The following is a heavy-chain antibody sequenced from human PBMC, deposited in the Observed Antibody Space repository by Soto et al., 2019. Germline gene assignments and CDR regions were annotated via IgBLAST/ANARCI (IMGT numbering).Heavy chain of an antibody. CDR1: GYTFSTYY. CDR3: ARVQQVDVRETYLLSDWFDP. CDR2: INPSGQST. J-gene: IGHJ5*02. Sequence: ASVKVSCKTSGYTFSTYYMHWVRQAPGQGLEWMGIINPSGQSTTYARKFQGRLTMTSDTSTSTVYMELSSLISEDTAVYYCARVQQVDVRETYLLSDWFDPWGQGTLVTVSS. D-gene: IGHD3-16*02. V-gene: IGHV1-46*01.